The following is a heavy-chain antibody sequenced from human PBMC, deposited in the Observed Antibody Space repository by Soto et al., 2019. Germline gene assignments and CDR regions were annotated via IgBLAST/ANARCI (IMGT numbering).Heavy chain of an antibody. CDR2: ISSSSSTI. CDR3: ARVIWSGHLTSDL. Sequence: EVQVVESGGGLVQPGGSLRLSCAASGFTFSSNSMNWVCQAPGKGLEWISYISSSSSTIYADSVKGRFTISRDNAKNSLYLQMNSLRDEETAVYYCARVIWSGHLTSDLWGQGTLVTVSS. D-gene: IGHD3-3*01. CDR1: GFTFSSNS. J-gene: IGHJ5*02. V-gene: IGHV3-48*02.